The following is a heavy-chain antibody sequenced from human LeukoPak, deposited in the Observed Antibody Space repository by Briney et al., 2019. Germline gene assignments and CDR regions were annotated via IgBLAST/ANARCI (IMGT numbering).Heavy chain of an antibody. Sequence: KTGGSLRLSCAASGFTFSSYAMSWVRQAPGKGLEWVSAISGSGGSTYYADSVKGRFTISRDSSKNTLYLQMNSLRAEDTAVYYCAKDFGYCSSTSCAYSYCMDVWGKGTTVTVSS. D-gene: IGHD2-2*01. CDR3: AKDFGYCSSTSCAYSYCMDV. V-gene: IGHV3-23*01. J-gene: IGHJ6*03. CDR2: ISGSGGST. CDR1: GFTFSSYA.